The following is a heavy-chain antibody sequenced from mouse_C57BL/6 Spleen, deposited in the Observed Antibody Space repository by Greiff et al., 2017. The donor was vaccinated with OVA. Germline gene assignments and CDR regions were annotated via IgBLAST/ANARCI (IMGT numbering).Heavy chain of an antibody. J-gene: IGHJ4*01. V-gene: IGHV1-26*01. CDR3: ASSYDGYYDYAMDY. CDR2: INPNNGGT. CDR1: GYTFTDYY. Sequence: EVQLQQSGPELVKPGASVKISCKASGYTFTDYYMNWVKQSHGKSLEWIGDINPNNGGTSYNQKFKGKATLTVDKSSSTAYMELRSLTSEDSAVYYCASSYDGYYDYAMDYWGQGTSVTVSS. D-gene: IGHD2-3*01.